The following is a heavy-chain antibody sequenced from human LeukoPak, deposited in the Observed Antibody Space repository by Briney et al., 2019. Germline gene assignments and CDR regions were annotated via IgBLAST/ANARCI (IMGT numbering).Heavy chain of an antibody. Sequence: ASVKVSCKASGYTFTGYYMHWVRQAPGQGLEWMGRINPNGGGTNYAQKFQGRVTMTRDTSISTAYMELSRLRSDDTAVYYCAREPEQQLVRSGGYWGQGTLVTVSS. D-gene: IGHD6-13*01. CDR1: GYTFTGYY. V-gene: IGHV1-2*06. J-gene: IGHJ4*02. CDR2: INPNGGGT. CDR3: AREPEQQLVRSGGY.